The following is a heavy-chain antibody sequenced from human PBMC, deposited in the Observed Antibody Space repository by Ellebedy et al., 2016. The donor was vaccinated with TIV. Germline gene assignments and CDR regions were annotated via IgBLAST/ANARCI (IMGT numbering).Heavy chain of an antibody. V-gene: IGHV1-69*06. CDR1: GGTFSSYA. J-gene: IGHJ6*02. CDR3: ARVRSAVPAAIYYYGMDV. D-gene: IGHD2-2*01. Sequence: SVKVSXXASGGTFSSYAISWVRQAPGQGLEWMGGIIPIFGTANYAQKFQGRVTITADKSTSTAYMELSSLRSEDTAVYYCARVRSAVPAAIYYYGMDVWGQGTTVTVSS. CDR2: IIPIFGTA.